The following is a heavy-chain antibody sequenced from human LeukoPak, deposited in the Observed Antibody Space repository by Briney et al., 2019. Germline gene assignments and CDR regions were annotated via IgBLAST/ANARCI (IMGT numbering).Heavy chain of an antibody. D-gene: IGHD3-10*01. CDR2: IYYSGST. CDR3: ARRITMVRGGYYFDY. Sequence: SETLSPTCTVSGGSISSYYWSWIRQPPGKGLEWIGYIYYSGSTNYNPSLKSRVTISVDTSKNQFSLKLSSVTAADTAVYYCARRITMVRGGYYFDYWGQGTLVTVSS. V-gene: IGHV4-59*08. CDR1: GGSISSYY. J-gene: IGHJ4*02.